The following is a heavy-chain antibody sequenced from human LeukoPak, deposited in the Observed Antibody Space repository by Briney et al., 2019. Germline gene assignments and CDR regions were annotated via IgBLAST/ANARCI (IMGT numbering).Heavy chain of an antibody. D-gene: IGHD6-19*01. Sequence: SQTLSLTCVISRDSVSSNSAAWHWIRQSPSRGLEWLGSTYYRSKWYNDYAVSVKSRITINPDTSKNQFSLQLNSVTPEDTAVYYCARASRIAVAGYYYYYMDVWGKGTTVTVSS. CDR3: ARASRIAVAGYYYYYMDV. CDR1: RDSVSSNSAA. V-gene: IGHV6-1*01. J-gene: IGHJ6*03. CDR2: TYYRSKWYN.